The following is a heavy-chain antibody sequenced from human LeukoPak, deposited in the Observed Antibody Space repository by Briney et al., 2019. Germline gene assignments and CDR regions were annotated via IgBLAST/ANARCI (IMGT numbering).Heavy chain of an antibody. CDR3: ASAIAAANFDY. J-gene: IGHJ4*02. Sequence: PGGSLRLSCAVSGFTFSSYSMSWVRQAPGKGLEWVSSISSSSSNVFYADSVEGRFTISRDNAKNSLYLQMNSLRAEDTAVYYCASAIAAANFDYWGQGTLVTVSS. V-gene: IGHV3-21*01. CDR2: ISSSSSNV. CDR1: GFTFSSYS. D-gene: IGHD6-13*01.